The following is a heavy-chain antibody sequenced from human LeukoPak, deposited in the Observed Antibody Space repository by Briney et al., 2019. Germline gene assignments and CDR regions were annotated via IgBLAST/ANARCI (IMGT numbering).Heavy chain of an antibody. D-gene: IGHD3-10*01. V-gene: IGHV4-30-4*01. CDR1: GGSISSGDYY. CDR3: ASLYGSGSSKIDY. J-gene: IGHJ4*02. CDR2: IHYSGST. Sequence: PSQTLSLTCTVSGGSISSGDYYWSWIRQPPGKGLEWIGYIHYSGSTYYNPSLKSRVTISVDTSKNQFSLKLSSVTAADTAVYYCASLYGSGSSKIDYWGQGTLVTVSS.